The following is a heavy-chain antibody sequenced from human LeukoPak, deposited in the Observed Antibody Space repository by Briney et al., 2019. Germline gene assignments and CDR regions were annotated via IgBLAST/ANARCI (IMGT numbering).Heavy chain of an antibody. CDR2: ISSSSSYI. J-gene: IGHJ4*02. V-gene: IGHV3-21*01. CDR1: GSTFSSYS. Sequence: PGGSLRLSCAASGSTFSSYSMNWVRQAPGKGLEWVSSISSSSSYIYYADSVKGRFTISRDNAKNSLYLQMNSLRAEDTAVYYCARDMRYCTNGVCHPGGDYWGQGTLVTVSS. D-gene: IGHD2-8*01. CDR3: ARDMRYCTNGVCHPGGDY.